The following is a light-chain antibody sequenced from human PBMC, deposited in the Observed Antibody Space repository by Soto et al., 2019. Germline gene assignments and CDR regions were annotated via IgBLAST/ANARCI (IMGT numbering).Light chain of an antibody. Sequence: QSVLTQPRSVSGSPGQSVTISCTGTSSGVGGYNYVSWYQQHPGKAPTLMIYDVTKRPSGVPDRFSGSKSGNTASLTISGLQSEDDADYYCCSYAGNSLVFGGGTQLTVL. V-gene: IGLV2-11*01. J-gene: IGLJ2*01. CDR2: DVT. CDR1: SSGVGGYNY. CDR3: CSYAGNSLV.